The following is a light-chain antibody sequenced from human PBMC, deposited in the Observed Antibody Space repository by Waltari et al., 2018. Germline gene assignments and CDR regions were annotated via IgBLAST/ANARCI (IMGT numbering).Light chain of an antibody. Sequence: TQMTQPPSSLSASVGDSVTLTCRASQNIKSYVNWYQQHPGKAPKVLIYSASTLQSGVSSRFRGRGSGTEFTLTISSLQPEDFATYYCQQSHSAPLTFGGGTRVDFK. J-gene: IGKJ4*01. CDR3: QQSHSAPLT. V-gene: IGKV1-39*01. CDR2: SAS. CDR1: QNIKSY.